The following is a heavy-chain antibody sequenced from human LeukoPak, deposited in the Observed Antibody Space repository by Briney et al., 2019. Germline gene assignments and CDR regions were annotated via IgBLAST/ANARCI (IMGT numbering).Heavy chain of an antibody. CDR1: GFTFSDYY. CDR2: ISNDGSNK. CDR3: AKRIAGSATGVWWYLDL. V-gene: IGHV3-30*18. Sequence: GGSLRLSCAASGFTFSDYYMTWVRQAPGKGLEWVAIISNDGSNKHYADSVKGRFTVSRDNSENTLYLQMNSLRAEDTAMYYCAKRIAGSATGVWWYLDLWGRGTLVTVSS. D-gene: IGHD6-13*01. J-gene: IGHJ2*01.